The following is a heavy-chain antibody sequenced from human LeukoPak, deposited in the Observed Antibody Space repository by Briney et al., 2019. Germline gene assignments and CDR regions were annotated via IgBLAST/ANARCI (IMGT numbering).Heavy chain of an antibody. D-gene: IGHD4-17*01. CDR1: SGSINSYF. V-gene: IGHV4-4*07. CDR3: ARDSNAYGDHKGRFDY. J-gene: IGHJ4*02. Sequence: PSETLSLTCTVSSGSINSYFSSWIRQPAGKGLEWIGRVYSSGGTKYNPSLKSRVAISLDASKNQFSLRMTSVTAADSALYFCARDSNAYGDHKGRFDYWGQGSLVTVSS. CDR2: VYSSGGT.